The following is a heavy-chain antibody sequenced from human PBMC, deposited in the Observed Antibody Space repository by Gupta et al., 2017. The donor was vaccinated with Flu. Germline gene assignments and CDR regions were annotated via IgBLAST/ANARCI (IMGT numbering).Heavy chain of an antibody. J-gene: IGHJ4*02. CDR3: ARGPKPGSVITDGGRAREDY. D-gene: IGHD3-22*01. V-gene: IGHV4-34*01. CDR2: INHSGST. CDR1: GGSFSGYY. Sequence: QVQLQQWGAGLLKPSETLSLTCAVYGGSFSGYYWSWIRQPPGKGLEWIGEINHSGSTNYNPSLKSRVTISVDTSKNQFSLKLSSVTAADTAVYYCARGPKPGSVITDGGRAREDYWGQGTLVTVSS.